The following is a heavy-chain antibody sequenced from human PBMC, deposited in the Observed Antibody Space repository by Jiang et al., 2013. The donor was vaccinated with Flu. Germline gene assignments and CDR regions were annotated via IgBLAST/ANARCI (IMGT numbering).Heavy chain of an antibody. J-gene: IGHJ6*02. CDR3: AKDRNYYDSSGYYYLNYYYGMDV. CDR2: ISHDATYK. Sequence: WVAVISHDATYKYYADSVKGRFTISRDNSKNTLYLQMNSLRAEDTAVYYCAKDRNYYDSSGYYYLNYYYGMDVWGQGTTVTVSS. V-gene: IGHV3-30*18. D-gene: IGHD3-22*01.